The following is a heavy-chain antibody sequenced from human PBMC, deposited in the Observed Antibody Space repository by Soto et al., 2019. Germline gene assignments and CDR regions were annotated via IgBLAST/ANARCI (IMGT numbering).Heavy chain of an antibody. CDR1: GGTFSSYA. CDR2: IIPIFGTA. Sequence: GASVKVSCKASGGTFSSYAISWVRQAPEQGLEWMGGIIPIFGTANYAQKFQGRVTITADESTSTAYMELSSLRSEDTAVYYCARGSEMATKNFDYWGQGTLVTVSS. J-gene: IGHJ4*02. D-gene: IGHD5-12*01. CDR3: ARGSEMATKNFDY. V-gene: IGHV1-69*13.